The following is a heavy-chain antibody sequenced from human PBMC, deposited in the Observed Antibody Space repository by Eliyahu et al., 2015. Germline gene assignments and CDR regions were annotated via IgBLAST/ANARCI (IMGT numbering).Heavy chain of an antibody. CDR3: ARRYGGNLDY. V-gene: IGHV4-39*01. CDR1: GGSISGSSYY. Sequence: QLQLQESGPGLVKPSETLSLTCTVSGGSISGSSYYWGWIRQPPGKGLEWIGSIFHRGNTYSNPSLKSRVTMSVDTSKNQFSLKLTSVTAADTAVYFCARRYGGNLDYWGQGTLVAVSS. J-gene: IGHJ4*02. D-gene: IGHD4-23*01. CDR2: IFHRGNT.